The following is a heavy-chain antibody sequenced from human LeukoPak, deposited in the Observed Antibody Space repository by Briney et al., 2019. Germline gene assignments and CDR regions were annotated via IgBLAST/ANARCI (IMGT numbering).Heavy chain of an antibody. CDR3: ARGGAMVTAWFDP. D-gene: IGHD5-18*01. CDR1: GFTFSSYW. CDR2: INHNGNVN. Sequence: GGSLRLSCAASGFTFSSYWMNWARQAPGKGLEWVASINHNGNVNYYVDSVKGRFTISRDNAKNSLYLQMSNLRAEDTAVYYCARGGAMVTAWFDPWGQGTLVTVSS. V-gene: IGHV3-7*01. J-gene: IGHJ5*02.